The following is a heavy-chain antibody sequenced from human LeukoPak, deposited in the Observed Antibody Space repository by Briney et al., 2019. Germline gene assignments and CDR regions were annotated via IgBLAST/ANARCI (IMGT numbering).Heavy chain of an antibody. CDR3: ARVSRHDFWSGYYTTHDY. CDR2: INHSGST. CDR1: GGSISSYY. V-gene: IGHV4-34*01. D-gene: IGHD3-3*01. Sequence: SETLSLTCTVSGGSISSYYWSWIRQPPGKGLEWIGEINHSGSTNYNPSLKSRVTISVDTSKNQFSLKLSSVTAADTAVYYCARVSRHDFWSGYYTTHDYWGQGTLVTVSS. J-gene: IGHJ4*02.